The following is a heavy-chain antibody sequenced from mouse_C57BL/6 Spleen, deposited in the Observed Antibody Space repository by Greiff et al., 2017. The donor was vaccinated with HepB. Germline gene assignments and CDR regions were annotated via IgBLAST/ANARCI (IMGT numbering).Heavy chain of an antibody. CDR2: INPSSGYT. V-gene: IGHV1-7*01. CDR3: ARSGDYDGYYAMDY. J-gene: IGHJ4*01. CDR1: GYTFTSYW. Sequence: VQLQQSGAELAKPGASVKLSCKASGYTFTSYWMHWVNQRPGQGLEWIGYINPSSGYTKYNQKFKDKATLTADKSFSTAYMQLSSLTYEDSAVYYCARSGDYDGYYAMDYWGQGTSVTVSS. D-gene: IGHD2-4*01.